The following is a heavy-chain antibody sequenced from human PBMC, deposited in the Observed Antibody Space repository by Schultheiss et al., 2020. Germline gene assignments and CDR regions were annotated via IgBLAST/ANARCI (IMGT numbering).Heavy chain of an antibody. V-gene: IGHV1-18*04. Sequence: ASVKVSCKASGYRFTNYGISWVRQAPGQGLEWMGWISAYNGNTNYAQKLQGRVTMTTDTSTSTAYMELRSLRSDDTAVYYCARDQSVWWEPPGPFDYWGQGTLVTVSS. CDR1: GYRFTNYG. J-gene: IGHJ4*02. D-gene: IGHD1-26*01. CDR3: ARDQSVWWEPPGPFDY. CDR2: ISAYNGNT.